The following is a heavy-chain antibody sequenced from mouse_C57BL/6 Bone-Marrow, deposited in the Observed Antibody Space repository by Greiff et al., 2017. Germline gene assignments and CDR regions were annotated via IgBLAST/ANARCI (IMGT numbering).Heavy chain of an antibody. V-gene: IGHV5-4*03. J-gene: IGHJ3*01. Sequence: DVKLVESGGGLVKPGGSLKLSCAASGFTFSSYAMSWVRQTPEKRLEWVATISDGGSYTYYPDNVKGRFTISRDNAKNNLYLQMSHLKSEDTAMYYCARGLYYYGSSWGWFAYWGQGTLVTVSA. CDR3: ARGLYYYGSSWGWFAY. CDR1: GFTFSSYA. CDR2: ISDGGSYT. D-gene: IGHD1-1*01.